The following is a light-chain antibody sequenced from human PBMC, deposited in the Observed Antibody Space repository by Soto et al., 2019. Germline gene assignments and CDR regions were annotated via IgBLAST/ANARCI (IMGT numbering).Light chain of an antibody. CDR1: QSISRT. Sequence: DIPITQSPSTLSASVADRVTITCRASQSISRTLAWSQQKPGKAPKLLIYHASNFQSEGSSRFPVSGSGSEFTPTSTSLQSDDFAAYYRQENSSFFNFGGRNKVQ. CDR3: QENSSFFN. CDR2: HAS. V-gene: IGKV1-5*01. J-gene: IGKJ4*01.